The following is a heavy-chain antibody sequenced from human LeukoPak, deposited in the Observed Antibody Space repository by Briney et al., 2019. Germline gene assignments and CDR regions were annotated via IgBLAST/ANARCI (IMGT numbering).Heavy chain of an antibody. CDR3: AGRGSSSGTFDI. Sequence: TLSLTCTVSGGSITNLDYYWTWIRQPAGKGLEWIGRIYTTGGTNYNPSLKSRVTMSVDKSKNQISLNLASLTAADTALYYCAGRGSSSGTFDIWGPGTFVTVSS. J-gene: IGHJ3*02. CDR1: GGSITNLDYY. CDR2: IYTTGGT. V-gene: IGHV4-61*02. D-gene: IGHD2-2*01.